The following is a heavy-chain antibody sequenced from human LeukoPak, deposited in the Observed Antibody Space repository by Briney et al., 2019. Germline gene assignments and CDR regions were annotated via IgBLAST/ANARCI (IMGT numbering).Heavy chain of an antibody. CDR3: ARDGGRRAASLDV. V-gene: IGHV1-18*01. CDR2: ISGYNGHT. Sequence: ASVTVSFKATGYIHTNYGRSGVRQPPGQRLDWMGCISGYNGHTQCAQKVQGRVNLTTDTSTNTAYVELRSLRSDDTGVYYCARDGGRRAASLDVWGKGTADSIST. CDR1: GYIHTNYG. J-gene: IGHJ6*04. D-gene: IGHD6-13*01.